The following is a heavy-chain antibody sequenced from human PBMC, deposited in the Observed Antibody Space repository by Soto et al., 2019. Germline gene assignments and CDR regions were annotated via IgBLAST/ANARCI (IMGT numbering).Heavy chain of an antibody. CDR3: ARDQPMSIVPMTLDY. J-gene: IGHJ4*02. Sequence: QVQLVESGGGVVQPGRSLRLSCAASGFTFSSYGMHWVRQAPGKGLEWVAVIWYDGSNKYYADSVKGRFTISRDNSKNTRYLQMNSLRAEDTAVYYCARDQPMSIVPMTLDYWGQGTLVTVSS. CDR1: GFTFSSYG. V-gene: IGHV3-33*01. CDR2: IWYDGSNK. D-gene: IGHD3-22*01.